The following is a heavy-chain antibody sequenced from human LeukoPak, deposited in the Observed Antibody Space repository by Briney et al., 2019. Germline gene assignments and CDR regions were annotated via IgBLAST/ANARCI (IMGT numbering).Heavy chain of an antibody. V-gene: IGHV1-46*01. CDR2: INPSGGST. J-gene: IGHJ4*02. D-gene: IGHD2-2*01. CDR3: ARGRDIVVVPAAQGYFDY. CDR1: GYTFTSYY. Sequence: ASVKVSCKASGYTFTSYYMHWVRQAPGQGLEWMGIINPSGGSTSYAQKFQGRVTMTRDTSTSTVYMELSSLRSEDTAVYYCARGRDIVVVPAAQGYFDYWGQGTLVTVSS.